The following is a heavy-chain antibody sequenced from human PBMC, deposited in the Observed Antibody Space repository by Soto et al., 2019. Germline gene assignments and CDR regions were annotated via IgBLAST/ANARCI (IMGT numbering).Heavy chain of an antibody. V-gene: IGHV3-7*01. Sequence: EVQLVESGGGLVQPVGSLRRSCAASGFTFSNYWMSWVRQAPGKGLWWVANIKQDGSQNYYGDSVKGRFTTSSDNTKNSFYLQMNSLRAEHTAVYYCARDHINGWKFDYWGRGTLVTVYS. D-gene: IGHD6-19*01. CDR1: GFTFSNYW. CDR2: IKQDGSQN. J-gene: IGHJ4*02. CDR3: ARDHINGWKFDY.